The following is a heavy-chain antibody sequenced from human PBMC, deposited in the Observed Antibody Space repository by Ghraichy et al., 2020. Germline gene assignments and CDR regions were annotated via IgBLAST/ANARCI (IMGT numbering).Heavy chain of an antibody. CDR2: ISSSGSTI. V-gene: IGHV3-11*01. Sequence: GVLRLSCAASGFTFSDYYMSWIRQAPGKGLEWVSYISSSGSTIYYADSVKGRFTISRDNAKNSLYLQMNSPRAEDTAVYYCARGVDVATISYWGQGTLVTVSS. CDR3: ARGVDVATISY. D-gene: IGHD5-12*01. J-gene: IGHJ4*02. CDR1: GFTFSDYY.